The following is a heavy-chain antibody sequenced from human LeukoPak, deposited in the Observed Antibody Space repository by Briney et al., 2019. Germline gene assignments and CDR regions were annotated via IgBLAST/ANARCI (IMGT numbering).Heavy chain of an antibody. V-gene: IGHV4-59*01. CDR2: IFYSGST. CDR1: GGSINSYY. CDR3: ATFAWGSFDY. Sequence: SETLSLTCTVSGGSINSYYWSWIRQPPGEGLEWIGYIFYSGSTNYNPSLKSRVTISVDTSKNQFSLKLSSVTAADTAVYYCATFAWGSFDYGGQGTLVTVSS. D-gene: IGHD3-16*01. J-gene: IGHJ4*02.